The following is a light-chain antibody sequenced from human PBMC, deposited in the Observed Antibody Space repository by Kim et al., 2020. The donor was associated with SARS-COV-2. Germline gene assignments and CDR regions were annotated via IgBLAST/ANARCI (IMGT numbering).Light chain of an antibody. CDR1: SSDVGGYNY. Sequence: QSALTQPRSVSGSPGQSVTISCTGTSSDVGGYNYVSWYQQHPGKAPKLMFYDVTERPAGVPDRFSASKSGNTASLTISGLQAEDEADYYCCSYAGSPPYVCGTGTKVTVL. CDR3: CSYAGSPPYV. V-gene: IGLV2-11*01. CDR2: DVT. J-gene: IGLJ1*01.